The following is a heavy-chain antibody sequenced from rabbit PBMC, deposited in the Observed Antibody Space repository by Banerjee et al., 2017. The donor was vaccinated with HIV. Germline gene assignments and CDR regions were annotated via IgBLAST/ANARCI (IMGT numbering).Heavy chain of an antibody. CDR3: ARDPHPYYAYGYAGYAYGILNL. V-gene: IGHV1S28*01. D-gene: IGHD6-1*01. Sequence: QSLEESGGGLVKPGGSLKLSCKASGFDFSSYAITWVRQAPGKGLEYIGYITYRGSAYYASWVNGRLTISRENTQNTLYLQLNSLTAADTAAYFCARDPHPYYAYGYAGYAYGILNLWGQGTLVTVS. J-gene: IGHJ4*01. CDR2: ITYRGSA. CDR1: GFDFSSYA.